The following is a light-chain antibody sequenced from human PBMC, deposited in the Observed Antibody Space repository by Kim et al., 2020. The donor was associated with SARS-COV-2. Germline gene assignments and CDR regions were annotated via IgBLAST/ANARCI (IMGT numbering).Light chain of an antibody. CDR3: QQYGTSPYT. CDR2: GAS. CDR1: QSVSSSY. V-gene: IGKV3-20*01. Sequence: WTPGERATLSCTASQSVSSSYLAWYQQKPGQAPRLLIYGASSRAPGIPDRFSGSGSGTDFTLTISRLEPEDFAVYYCQQYGTSPYTFGQGTKLEI. J-gene: IGKJ2*01.